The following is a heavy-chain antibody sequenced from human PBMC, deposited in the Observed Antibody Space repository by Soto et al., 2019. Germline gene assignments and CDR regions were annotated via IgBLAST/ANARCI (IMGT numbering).Heavy chain of an antibody. CDR1: GGSISSYY. D-gene: IGHD2-15*01. V-gene: IGHV4-59*01. Sequence: PXETLSLTCTVSGGSISSYYWSWIRQPPGKGLEWIGYIYYSGSTNYNPSLKSRVTISVDTSKNQFSLKLSSVTAADTAVYYCARADLLAGYHSVYFDYWGQGTLVTVSS. CDR2: IYYSGST. J-gene: IGHJ4*02. CDR3: ARADLLAGYHSVYFDY.